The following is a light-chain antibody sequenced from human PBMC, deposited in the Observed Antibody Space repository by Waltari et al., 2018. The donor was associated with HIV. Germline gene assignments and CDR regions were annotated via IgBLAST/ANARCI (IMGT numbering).Light chain of an antibody. V-gene: IGLV3-19*01. J-gene: IGLJ2*01. CDR2: ARN. Sequence: SSELTQDPAVSVALGQTVKITCQGDSLRSYYASWDQQKPGQAPVLVSYARNNRPSGIPARFSGSSSGDTASLTITGAQAEDEAAYYCNSRDSSVNPLQVIFGGGTYVTVL. CDR1: SLRSYY. CDR3: NSRDSSVNPLQVI.